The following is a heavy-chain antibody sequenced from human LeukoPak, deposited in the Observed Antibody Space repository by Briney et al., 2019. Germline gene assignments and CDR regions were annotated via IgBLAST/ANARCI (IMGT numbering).Heavy chain of an antibody. V-gene: IGHV4-4*07. D-gene: IGHD5-24*01. CDR1: GGSISNYY. CDR2: ISTSGST. Sequence: PSETLSLTCTVSGGSISNYYWSWIRQPAGKGLEWIGRISTSGSTNYNPSLKSRVTMSVDTSKNQFSLKLSSVNAADTAVYYCARGPWKMATISYYYYYMDVWGKGTTVTVSS. J-gene: IGHJ6*03. CDR3: ARGPWKMATISYYYYYMDV.